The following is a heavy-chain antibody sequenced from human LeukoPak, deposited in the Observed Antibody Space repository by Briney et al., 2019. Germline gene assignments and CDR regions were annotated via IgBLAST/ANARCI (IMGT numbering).Heavy chain of an antibody. V-gene: IGHV3-30*18. CDR3: AKEYNYGYNYLDY. CDR1: GFTFSSYG. J-gene: IGHJ4*02. CDR2: ISFDGSII. D-gene: IGHD5-18*01. Sequence: GSLRLSCAASGFTFSSYGMYWVRQAPGKGLEWVAVISFDGSIIHYADSVKGRFSISRDNSQNTLYLQMNSLRAEDTAVYYCAKEYNYGYNYLDYWGQGTLVTVSS.